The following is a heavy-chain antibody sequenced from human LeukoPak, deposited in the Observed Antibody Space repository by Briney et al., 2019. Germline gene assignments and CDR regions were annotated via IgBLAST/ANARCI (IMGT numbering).Heavy chain of an antibody. Sequence: PGGSLRLSCAASGFTFSSYWMHWVRQGPGQGLVWVSHIKTDGTDTNYADSVKGRFTISRDNAKNTLYLQMNSLRAEDTGVYYCARDLHWNSVDYWGQGTLVIVSS. CDR2: IKTDGTDT. J-gene: IGHJ4*02. CDR3: ARDLHWNSVDY. D-gene: IGHD1-7*01. CDR1: GFTFSSYW. V-gene: IGHV3-74*01.